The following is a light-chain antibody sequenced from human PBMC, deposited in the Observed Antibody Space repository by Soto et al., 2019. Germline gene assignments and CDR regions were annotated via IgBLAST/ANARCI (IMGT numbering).Light chain of an antibody. CDR2: GAS. CDR1: QSVSSTY. Sequence: EIVLTRSPGTLSLSPGERATLSCRASQSVSSTYLAWYQQKPGQAPRLLMYGASSRATGTPDRFSGSGSGTDFTLTISRLEPEDFAVYHCQQYGGSRNTFGQGTKLEIK. J-gene: IGKJ2*01. CDR3: QQYGGSRNT. V-gene: IGKV3-20*01.